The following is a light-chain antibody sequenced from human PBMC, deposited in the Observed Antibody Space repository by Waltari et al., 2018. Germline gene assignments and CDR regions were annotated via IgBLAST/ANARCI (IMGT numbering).Light chain of an antibody. J-gene: IGKJ3*01. CDR1: PSVLYSSKNKNN. Sequence: DIVMSRSPDSLPVSLGGRDTLNCRCSPSVLYSSKNKNNLTWFQQKPGQPPKLLISWASNRDSGVPDRFSGSGSGTDFTLTISSLQPEDVAVYYCQQYLSPPLTFGPGTQVEIK. CDR3: QQYLSPPLT. CDR2: WAS. V-gene: IGKV4-1*01.